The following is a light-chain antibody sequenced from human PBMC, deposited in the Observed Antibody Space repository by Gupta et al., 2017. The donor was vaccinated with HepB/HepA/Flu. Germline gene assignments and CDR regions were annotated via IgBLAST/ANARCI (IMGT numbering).Light chain of an antibody. V-gene: IGLV4-60*03. CDR1: SGYSHYS. CDR3: ETSDSNIRV. J-gene: IGLJ2*01. Sequence: QLMVTQSSSASASLGSSVKLTCTLSSGYSHYSIGWHQRQPGKAHRFLMKVESSGRYNKGSGIPDRFYGASSAAAPSTHISNLQSEDDADYYCETSDSNIRVFGGGTKLTVL. CDR2: VESSGRY.